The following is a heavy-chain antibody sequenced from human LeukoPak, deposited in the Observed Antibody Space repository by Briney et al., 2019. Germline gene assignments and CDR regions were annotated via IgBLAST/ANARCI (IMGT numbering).Heavy chain of an antibody. CDR1: GYSISSGYY. V-gene: IGHV4-38-2*02. CDR2: IYHSGST. J-gene: IGHJ6*02. D-gene: IGHD3-9*01. Sequence: SETLSLTCTVSGYSISSGYYWGWIRQPPGKGLEWIGSIYHSGSTYYNPSLKSRVTISVDTSKNQFSLKLSSVTAADTAVYYCARASHRGHDTIYGMDVWGQGTTVIVSS. CDR3: ARASHRGHDTIYGMDV.